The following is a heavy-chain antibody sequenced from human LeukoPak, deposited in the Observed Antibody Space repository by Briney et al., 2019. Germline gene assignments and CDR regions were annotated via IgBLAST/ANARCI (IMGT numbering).Heavy chain of an antibody. CDR3: ARGNNSGTYYGDAFDI. D-gene: IGHD1-26*01. CDR1: GFTVSTNY. Sequence: GGSLRLSCAASGFTVSTNYMNWVRQAPGKGLEWVSVIYSDGTTYYADSLKGRFTLSRDNSKNTLYLQMNSLRADDTAVYHCARGNNSGTYYGDAFDIWGQGTMVTVSS. J-gene: IGHJ3*02. CDR2: IYSDGTT. V-gene: IGHV3-53*01.